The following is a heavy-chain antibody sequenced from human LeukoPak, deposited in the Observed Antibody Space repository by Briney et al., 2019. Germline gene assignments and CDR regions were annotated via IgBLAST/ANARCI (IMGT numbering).Heavy chain of an antibody. V-gene: IGHV4-61*01. D-gene: IGHD6-19*01. J-gene: IGHJ3*02. CDR3: ARPYTSGYRGAFDI. Sequence: PSETLSLTCTVSGGSISSGSYYWSWVRQFPGKGLEWMGYIYYTGSTNYNPSLKSRVTISVDTSKNQFSLRLSSVTAADTAVYYCARPYTSGYRGAFDIWGQGTMVTVSS. CDR2: IYYTGST. CDR1: GGSISSGSYY.